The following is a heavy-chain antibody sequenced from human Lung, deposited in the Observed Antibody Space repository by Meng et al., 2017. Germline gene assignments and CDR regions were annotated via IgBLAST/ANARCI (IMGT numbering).Heavy chain of an antibody. D-gene: IGHD4-11*01. CDR2: INHSGRT. J-gene: IGHJ4*02. CDR1: GGAFIDYY. V-gene: IGHV4-34*01. CDR3: ARGPTTMAHDFDY. Sequence: QRWAACLLTPSEHLSPPFVVSGGAFIDYYWSWSRQPPGKGLEWIGEINHSGRTNYNPSLESRATISVDTSQNNLSLKLSSVTAADSAVYYCARGPTTMAHDFDYWGQGTLVTVSS.